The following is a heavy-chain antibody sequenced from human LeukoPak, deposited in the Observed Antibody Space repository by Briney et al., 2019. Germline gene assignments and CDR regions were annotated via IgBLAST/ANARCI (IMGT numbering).Heavy chain of an antibody. CDR3: ARRSAGRLYFYMDV. D-gene: IGHD6-13*01. CDR2: IYRSGSDSA. V-gene: IGHV4-38-2*01. CDR1: GYSISSGYY. Sequence: SETLSLTCAVSGYSISSGYYWGWIRQPPGTGLEWIGDIYRSGSDSAYYNPSLKSRVTISVDTAKNQLSLKLNSVTAADTAVYFCARRSAGRLYFYMDVWGKGTTVTVSS. J-gene: IGHJ6*03.